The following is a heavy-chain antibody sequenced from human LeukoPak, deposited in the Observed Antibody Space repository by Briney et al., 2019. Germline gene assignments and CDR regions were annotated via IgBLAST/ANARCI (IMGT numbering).Heavy chain of an antibody. CDR1: GFTFSNYW. CDR3: ARGGPLGAY. Sequence: GGSLRLSCAASGFTFSNYWMIWVRQAPGKGLEWVANIKGDGSEKYSVEGRFTISRDNAKNSMYLQMNSLRAEDTAVYYCARGGPLGAYWGQGALVTVSS. V-gene: IGHV3-7*03. D-gene: IGHD4/OR15-4a*01. CDR2: IKGDGSEK. J-gene: IGHJ4*02.